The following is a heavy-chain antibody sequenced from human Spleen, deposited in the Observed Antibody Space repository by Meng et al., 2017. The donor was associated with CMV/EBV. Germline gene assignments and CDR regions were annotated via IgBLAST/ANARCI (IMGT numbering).Heavy chain of an antibody. CDR1: GGSFSGYY. Sequence: SETLSLTCAVFGGSFSGYYWTWIRQPPGKGLEWIGEINHSGTTNYNPSLKSRVTISVDTSKNQFSLKLTSVTAADTAVYYCARQHYDSLMGDAFDLWGQGTMVTVSS. D-gene: IGHD3-3*01. V-gene: IGHV4-34*01. CDR3: ARQHYDSLMGDAFDL. J-gene: IGHJ3*01. CDR2: INHSGTT.